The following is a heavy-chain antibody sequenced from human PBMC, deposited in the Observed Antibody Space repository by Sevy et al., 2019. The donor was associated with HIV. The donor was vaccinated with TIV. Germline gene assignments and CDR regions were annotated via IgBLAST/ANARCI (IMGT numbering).Heavy chain of an antibody. CDR2: IGTAGDR. CDR1: GFTFSSYD. J-gene: IGHJ6*02. Sequence: GGSLRLSCAASGFTFSSYDMHWVRQATGKGLEWVSAIGTAGDRYYPGSVKGRFTISRENAKNSLYLQMNSLRAGDTAVYYCARTPRWGYCSSTSCPGNYGMDVWGQGTTVTVSS. V-gene: IGHV3-13*01. CDR3: ARTPRWGYCSSTSCPGNYGMDV. D-gene: IGHD2-2*01.